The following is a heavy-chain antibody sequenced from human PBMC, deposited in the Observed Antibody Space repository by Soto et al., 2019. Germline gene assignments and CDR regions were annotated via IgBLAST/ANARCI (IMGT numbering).Heavy chain of an antibody. V-gene: IGHV4-31*03. J-gene: IGHJ4*02. D-gene: IGHD3-10*02. CDR2: IDNSGST. Sequence: LSRTCTVSGASVSTGVYYWTWIRQHPGKGLEWIGYIDNSGSTYYNPSLTGRVDISVDTSKNQFSLSLQSVTAADTAFYYCAGAVSDFDVRRYRTSYFDQWGQGILVTVSS. CDR3: AGAVSDFDVRRYRTSYFDQ. CDR1: GASVSTGVYY.